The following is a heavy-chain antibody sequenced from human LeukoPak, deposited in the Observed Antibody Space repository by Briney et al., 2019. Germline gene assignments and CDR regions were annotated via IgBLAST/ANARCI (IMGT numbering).Heavy chain of an antibody. CDR2: INAGNGDT. V-gene: IGHV1-3*01. CDR3: ARDDSGSLLDP. J-gene: IGHJ5*02. D-gene: IGHD2-15*01. CDR1: GNTFSTYE. Sequence: ASVKVSCKASGNTFSTYEIHWVRQAPGQRLEWMGWINAGNGDTEYSQKLQGRVTITRDTSANTVYMELSSLRSEDTAIYYCARDDSGSLLDPWGQGTLVSVSS.